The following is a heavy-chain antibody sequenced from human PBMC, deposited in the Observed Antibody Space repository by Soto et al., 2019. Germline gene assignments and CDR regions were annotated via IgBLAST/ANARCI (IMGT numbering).Heavy chain of an antibody. CDR1: GFTFSSYW. D-gene: IGHD2-2*01. CDR2: IKQDGSEK. Sequence: GGSLRLSCAASGFTFSSYWMSWVRQAPGKGLEWVANIKQDGSEKYYVDSVKGRLTISRDNAKNSLYLQMNSLRAEDTAVYYCARDGVRCSSTSCYYWFDPWGQGTLVTVSS. CDR3: ARDGVRCSSTSCYYWFDP. V-gene: IGHV3-7*01. J-gene: IGHJ5*02.